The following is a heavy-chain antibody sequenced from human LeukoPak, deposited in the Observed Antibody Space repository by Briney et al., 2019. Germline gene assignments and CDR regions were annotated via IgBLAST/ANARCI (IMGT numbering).Heavy chain of an antibody. CDR1: GFAFTTHS. CDR2: ISGSSNYI. CDR3: ASLRHCFGGTCYSRLDY. V-gene: IGHV3-21*01. D-gene: IGHD2-15*01. Sequence: GGSLRLSCAASGFAFTTHSMYWVRQAPGKGLEWVSSISGSSNYIYYADSVKGRFTISRDNGKNSLYLQMNSLRAEDTAVYFCASLRHCFGGTCYSRLDYWGLGSLVTVSS. J-gene: IGHJ4*02.